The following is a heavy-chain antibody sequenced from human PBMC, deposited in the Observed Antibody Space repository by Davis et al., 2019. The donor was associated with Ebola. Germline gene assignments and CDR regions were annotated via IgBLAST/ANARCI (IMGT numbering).Heavy chain of an antibody. Sequence: PSETLSLTCTVSGGSVSSGSYYWSWIRQPPGKGLEWIGYIYHSGSTYYNPSLKSRVTISVDRSKNQFSLKLSSVTAADTAVYYCARSFIAARRYYFDYWGQGTLVTVSS. V-gene: IGHV4-30-2*01. CDR1: GGSVSSGSYY. J-gene: IGHJ4*02. CDR3: ARSFIAARRYYFDY. D-gene: IGHD6-6*01. CDR2: IYHSGST.